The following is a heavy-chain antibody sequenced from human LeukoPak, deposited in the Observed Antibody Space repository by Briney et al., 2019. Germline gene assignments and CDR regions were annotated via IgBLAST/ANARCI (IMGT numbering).Heavy chain of an antibody. CDR3: GGGGGWGARGHELGY. CDR2: ISSSSSTI. V-gene: IGHV3-48*02. J-gene: IGHJ4*02. CDR1: GFTFSSYS. Sequence: GGSLRLSCAASGFTFSSYSMNWVRQAPGKGLEWVSYISSSSSTIYYADSVKGRFTISRDNAKNSLYLQMNSLRDEDTAVYYCGGGGGWGARGHELGYWGQGTLVTVSS. D-gene: IGHD3-16*01.